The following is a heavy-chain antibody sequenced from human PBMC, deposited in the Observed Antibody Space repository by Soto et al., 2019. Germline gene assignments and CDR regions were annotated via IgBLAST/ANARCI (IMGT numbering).Heavy chain of an antibody. CDR1: GGTFSSYA. V-gene: IGHV1-69*06. D-gene: IGHD6-19*01. J-gene: IGHJ5*02. CDR3: AREVVSSGYNFFRFDP. CDR2: IIPIFGTA. Sequence: SGKVSCKASGGTFSSYAISCVRRAPGQGLEWMGGIIPIFGTANYAQKFQGRVTITADKSTSTAYMELSSLRSDDTAVYFCAREVVSSGYNFFRFDPWGQGTLVPVSS.